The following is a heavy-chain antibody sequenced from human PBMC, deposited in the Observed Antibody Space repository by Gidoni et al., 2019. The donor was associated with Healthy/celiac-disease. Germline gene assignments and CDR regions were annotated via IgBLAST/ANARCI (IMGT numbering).Heavy chain of an antibody. CDR3: ARVTLNTDNYYDSSGYFHY. D-gene: IGHD3-22*01. J-gene: IGHJ4*02. Sequence: QVQLVQSGAEVKKPGSSVKVSCKASGGTFSSYAISWVRQAPGQGLEWMGGIIPIFGTANYAQKFQGRVTITADKSTSTAYMELSSLRSEDTAVYYCARVTLNTDNYYDSSGYFHYWGQGTLVTVSS. V-gene: IGHV1-69*06. CDR2: IIPIFGTA. CDR1: GGTFSSYA.